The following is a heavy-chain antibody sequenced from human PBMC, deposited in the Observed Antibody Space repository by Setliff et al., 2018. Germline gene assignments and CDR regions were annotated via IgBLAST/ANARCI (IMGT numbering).Heavy chain of an antibody. J-gene: IGHJ4*02. V-gene: IGHV4-39*01. CDR2: IYYSGST. Sequence: SETLSLTCAVSGGSISSSSYYWGWIRQPPGKGLEWIGSIYYSGSTYYNPSLKSRVTISVDTSKNQFSLKLTSVTAADTAVYYCATPGRRFGESIDYWGQGTLVTVSS. CDR3: ATPGRRFGESIDY. D-gene: IGHD3-10*01. CDR1: GGSISSSSYY.